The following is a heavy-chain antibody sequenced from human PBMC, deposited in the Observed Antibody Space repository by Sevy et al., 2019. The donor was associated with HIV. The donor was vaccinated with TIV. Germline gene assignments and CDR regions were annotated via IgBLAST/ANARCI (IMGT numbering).Heavy chain of an antibody. Sequence: GGSLRLSCAASGFTFSSYAMSWVRQAPGRGLEWVSAISGSGGNTYYVDSVKGRFTISRDNSKNTLYLQMNSLRAEDTAIYYCAKDDYIDVWGKGTTVTVSS. CDR2: ISGSGGNT. V-gene: IGHV3-23*01. CDR1: GFTFSSYA. CDR3: AKDDYIDV. J-gene: IGHJ6*03.